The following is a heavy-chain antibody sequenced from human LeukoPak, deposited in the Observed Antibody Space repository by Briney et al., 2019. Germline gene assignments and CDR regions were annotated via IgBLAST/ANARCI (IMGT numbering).Heavy chain of an antibody. D-gene: IGHD3-10*01. V-gene: IGHV5-51*01. Sequence: GESLKISCKGSGYSFTNYWIGWVRQMPGKGLEWMGIIYPGDSDTRYSPAFQGQVTISADKSISTAYLQWSSLKASDTAMYYCARHWGYHYYGSGSPNNWFDPWGQGTLVTVSS. CDR1: GYSFTNYW. CDR2: IYPGDSDT. CDR3: ARHWGYHYYGSGSPNNWFDP. J-gene: IGHJ5*02.